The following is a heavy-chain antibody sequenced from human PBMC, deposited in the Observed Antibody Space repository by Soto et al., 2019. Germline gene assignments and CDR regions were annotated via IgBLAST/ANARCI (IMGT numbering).Heavy chain of an antibody. V-gene: IGHV3-21*01. CDR1: GFTFSSYA. J-gene: IGHJ4*02. CDR2: ISSSSTYI. CDR3: ATSTGARFLDY. D-gene: IGHD3-10*01. Sequence: GGSLRLSCAASGFTFSSYAMSWVRQAPGKGLEWVSSISSSSTYIFYADSVKGRFTISRDNAKNSLYLQMNSLRVEDTAVYYCATSTGARFLDYWGQGTQVTVSS.